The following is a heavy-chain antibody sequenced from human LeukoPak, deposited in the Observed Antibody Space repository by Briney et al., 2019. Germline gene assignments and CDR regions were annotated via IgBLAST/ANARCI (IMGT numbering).Heavy chain of an antibody. Sequence: PSETLSVTCTVPGGSISSSFWSWIRQPAGKGLEWIWRIYTSGSTNYNPSLKSRVTMLVDTSKNQFSLKLSSVTAADTAVYYCARGYYGSGMTCDLWGQGTLVTVSS. CDR1: GGSISSSF. CDR2: IYTSGST. J-gene: IGHJ5*02. V-gene: IGHV4-4*07. CDR3: ARGYYGSGMTCDL. D-gene: IGHD3-10*01.